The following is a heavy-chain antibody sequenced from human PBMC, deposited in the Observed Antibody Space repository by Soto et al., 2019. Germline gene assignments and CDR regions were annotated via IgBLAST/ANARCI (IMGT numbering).Heavy chain of an antibody. CDR2: IYYSGTT. D-gene: IGHD2-21*01. CDR1: GDSITSNSYF. J-gene: IGHJ5*02. V-gene: IGHV4-39*07. CDR3: ARLGAYYQSLDP. Sequence: PSETLSLTCTVSGDSITSNSYFWAWIRQPPGKGLEWIGSIYYSGTTYYNPSLKSRVTISLETSKSQFSLRLSSVTAADTAVYYGARLGAYYQSLDPWGPGTLVTVSS.